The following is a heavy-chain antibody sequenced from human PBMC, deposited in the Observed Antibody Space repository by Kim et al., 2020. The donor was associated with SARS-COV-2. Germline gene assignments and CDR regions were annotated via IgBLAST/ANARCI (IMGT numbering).Heavy chain of an antibody. D-gene: IGHD3-22*01. CDR3: ARSGGYYVRSGYYDEYFQ. CDR1: GDSVSSQY. CDR2: IYYSGRT. J-gene: IGHJ1*01. Sequence: SETLSLTCTVSGDSVSSQYWSWIRQTPGKGLEWIGYIYYSGRTNYNTSLKSRVTISADTSKNQFFLKLRAGTAADTASFSCARSGGYYVRSGYYDEYFQ. V-gene: IGHV4-59*02.